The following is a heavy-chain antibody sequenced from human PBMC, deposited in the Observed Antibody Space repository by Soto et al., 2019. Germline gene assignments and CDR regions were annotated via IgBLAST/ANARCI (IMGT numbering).Heavy chain of an antibody. J-gene: IGHJ3*02. CDR3: ARPYSSGWYGAFDI. Sequence: QVQLQESGPGLVKPSETVSLTCTVSGGSISSYYWSWIRQPPGKGLEWIGKIYYTGSTNYNPSLKSRVTISVDTSKNQFSLKLSAVTAADTALYYCARPYSSGWYGAFDIRCQGTMVTVSS. D-gene: IGHD6-19*01. CDR1: GGSISSYY. V-gene: IGHV4-59*08. CDR2: IYYTGST.